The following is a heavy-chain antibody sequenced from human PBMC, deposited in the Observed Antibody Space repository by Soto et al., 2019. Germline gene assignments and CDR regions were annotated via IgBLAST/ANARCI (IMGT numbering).Heavy chain of an antibody. CDR2: ISGSGGST. J-gene: IGHJ4*02. Sequence: PGGSLRLSCAASGFTFSSYAMSWVRQAPGKGLEWVSAISGSGGSTYYADSVKGRFTISRDNSKNTLYLQMNSLRAEDTAVYYCAKPPLRMRLFFPEFDYWAQRTLVTVSS. CDR3: AKPPLRMRLFFPEFDY. V-gene: IGHV3-23*01. CDR1: GFTFSSYA. D-gene: IGHD6-25*01.